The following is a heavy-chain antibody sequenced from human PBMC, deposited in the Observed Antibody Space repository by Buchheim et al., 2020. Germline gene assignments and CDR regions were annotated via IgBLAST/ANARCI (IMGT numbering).Heavy chain of an antibody. D-gene: IGHD6-13*01. CDR3: ARVLSSSWSNYYYYGMDV. CDR1: GGSISSSSYY. V-gene: IGHV4-39*01. CDR2: IYYSGST. Sequence: QLQLQESGPGLVKPSETLSLTCTVSGGSISSSSYYWGWIRQPPGKGLEWFGSIYYSGSTYYNPSLKSRVTISVDTSKNQFSLKLSSVTAADTAVYYCARVLSSSWSNYYYYGMDVWGQGTT. J-gene: IGHJ6*02.